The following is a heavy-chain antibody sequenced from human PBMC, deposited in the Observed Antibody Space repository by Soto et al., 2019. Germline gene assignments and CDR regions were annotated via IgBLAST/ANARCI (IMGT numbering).Heavy chain of an antibody. D-gene: IGHD4-17*01. J-gene: IGHJ4*02. V-gene: IGHV1-18*01. CDR3: ARWDDYGASDQYHFDQ. CDR1: GYTFTASG. Sequence: QVQLVQSGPEVQKPGASLKVSGKASGYTFTASGISWVRQAPGQGLERMGWTSIYNGHTEYSPKFLGRVVMTTDTSADTAYLELKSLRPDDAALYYCARWDDYGASDQYHFDQWGQGTLVTVSS. CDR2: TSIYNGHT.